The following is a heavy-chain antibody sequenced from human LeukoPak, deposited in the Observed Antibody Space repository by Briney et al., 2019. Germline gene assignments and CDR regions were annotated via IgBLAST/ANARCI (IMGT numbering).Heavy chain of an antibody. Sequence: ASVKVSCKASGYTFTSYGISWVRQAPGQGLEWMGWISAYNGNTNYAQKLQGRVTMTTDTSTSTAYMELRSLRSDDTAVYYCARTYSGSYSGYYYMDVWGKGTTVTVSS. J-gene: IGHJ6*03. CDR1: GYTFTSYG. V-gene: IGHV1-18*01. CDR3: ARTYSGSYSGYYYMDV. D-gene: IGHD1-26*01. CDR2: ISAYNGNT.